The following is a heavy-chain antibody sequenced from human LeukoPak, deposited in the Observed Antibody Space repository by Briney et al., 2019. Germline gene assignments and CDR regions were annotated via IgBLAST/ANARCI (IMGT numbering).Heavy chain of an antibody. CDR1: GVSISTYH. Sequence: KPSETLSLTCTVSGVSISTYHWSWIRQPPGKGLEGIGYVQTSGSTDYNSSLKSRVTISVDTSKNQFSLKVTSVTAADSAIYYCASSGSWGPSDYWGQGLMVTVSS. CDR3: ASSGSWGPSDY. J-gene: IGHJ4*02. CDR2: VQTSGST. D-gene: IGHD1-26*01. V-gene: IGHV4-4*09.